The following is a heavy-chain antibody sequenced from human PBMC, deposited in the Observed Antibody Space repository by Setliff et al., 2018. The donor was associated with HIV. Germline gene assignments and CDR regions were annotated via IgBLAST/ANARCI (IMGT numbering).Heavy chain of an antibody. CDR3: ARARGRLSDFDI. CDR2: INPSGGST. D-gene: IGHD3-10*01. V-gene: IGHV1-46*01. Sequence: ASVKVSCKTSGYTFTSYYIHWVRQAPGQGLEWMGIINPSGGSTNYAQKFQDRVTMTRDTSTTTVYMDLRSLRSEDTAVYYCARARGRLSDFDIWGQGTMVTVSS. J-gene: IGHJ3*02. CDR1: GYTFTSYY.